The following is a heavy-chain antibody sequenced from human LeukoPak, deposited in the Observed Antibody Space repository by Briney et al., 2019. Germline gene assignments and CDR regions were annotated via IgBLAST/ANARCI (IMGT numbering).Heavy chain of an antibody. J-gene: IGHJ4*02. CDR3: AREMDYYDSSGYTG. CDR1: GGSISSYY. D-gene: IGHD3-22*01. V-gene: IGHV4-39*07. CDR2: IYYSGST. Sequence: SETLSLTCTVSGGSISSYYWGWIRQPPGKGLEWIGSIYYSGSTYYNPSLKSRVTISVDTSKNQFSLKLSSVTAADTAVYYRAREMDYYDSSGYTGWGQGTLVTVSS.